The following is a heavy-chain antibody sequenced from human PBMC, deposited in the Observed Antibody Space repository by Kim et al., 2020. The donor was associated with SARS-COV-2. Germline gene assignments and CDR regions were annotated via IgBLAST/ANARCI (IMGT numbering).Heavy chain of an antibody. CDR3: TKYSGRNPFDY. V-gene: IGHV1-46*01. J-gene: IGHJ4*02. D-gene: IGHD1-26*01. Sequence: TNYAQKFQGRVTMTRDTSTSTVYMELSSLRSEDTAVYYWTKYSGRNPFDYWGQGTLVTVSS. CDR2: T.